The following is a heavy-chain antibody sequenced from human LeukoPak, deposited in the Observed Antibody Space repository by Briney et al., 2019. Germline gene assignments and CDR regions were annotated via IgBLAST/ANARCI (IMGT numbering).Heavy chain of an antibody. J-gene: IGHJ2*01. Sequence: SETLSLTCTVSGGSISSGGYSWSWIRQPPGKGLEWIGYIYHSGSTYYNPSLKSRVTISVDRSKNQFSLKLSSVTAADTAVYYCARVSHYDSPLGWYFDLWGRGTLVTVSS. V-gene: IGHV4-30-2*01. CDR1: GGSISSGGYS. D-gene: IGHD3-22*01. CDR2: IYHSGST. CDR3: ARVSHYDSPLGWYFDL.